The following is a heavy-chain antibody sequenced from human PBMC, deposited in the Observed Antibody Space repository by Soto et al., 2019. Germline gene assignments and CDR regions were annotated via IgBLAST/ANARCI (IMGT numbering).Heavy chain of an antibody. Sequence: QVQLVESGGGVVQPGRSLRLSCAASGFTFSSYGMHWVRQAPGKGLEWVAVISYDGSNKYYADSVKGRFTISRDNSKNTLYLQMNRLRAEDTAVYYCAKDLRYWLLLHYGMDVWGQVTTVTVSS. CDR2: ISYDGSNK. CDR3: AKDLRYWLLLHYGMDV. V-gene: IGHV3-30*18. CDR1: GFTFSSYG. J-gene: IGHJ6*02. D-gene: IGHD2-2*01.